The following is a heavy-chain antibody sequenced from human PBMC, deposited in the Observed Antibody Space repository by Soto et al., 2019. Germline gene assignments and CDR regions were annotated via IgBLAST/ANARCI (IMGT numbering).Heavy chain of an antibody. J-gene: IGHJ4*02. D-gene: IGHD4-4*01. Sequence: GASVKVSCKVSGNTLTGLPMHWVRQAPGKGLEWMGSLDPEEGERIFAQRFQGRVTMTEDTSTDTAYMEVSSLKSEDTAVYYCAAGLTTFDYWGQGTLVTVSS. CDR2: LDPEEGER. V-gene: IGHV1-24*01. CDR3: AAGLTTFDY. CDR1: GNTLTGLP.